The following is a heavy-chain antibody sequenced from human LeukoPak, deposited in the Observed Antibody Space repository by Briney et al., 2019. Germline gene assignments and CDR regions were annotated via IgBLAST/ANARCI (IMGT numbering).Heavy chain of an antibody. J-gene: IGHJ4*02. CDR2: IYYSGST. CDR1: GGSISSSSYY. Sequence: PSETLSLTCTVSGGSISSSSYYWGWIRQPPGKGLEWIGSIYYSGSTYYNPSLKSRVTMSADTSKNQLSLKLSSVTAADTAVYYCARDQYYYDSSGYYRFDYWGQGTLVTVSS. CDR3: ARDQYYYDSSGYYRFDY. V-gene: IGHV4-39*07. D-gene: IGHD3-22*01.